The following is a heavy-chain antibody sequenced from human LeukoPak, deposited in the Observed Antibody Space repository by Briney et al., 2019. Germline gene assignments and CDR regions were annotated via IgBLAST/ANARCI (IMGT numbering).Heavy chain of an antibody. Sequence: GGSLRLSCAASGFTFSSYAVSWVRQAPGKGLEWVSAISGSGGSTYYADSVKGRFTISRDNAKNSLFLQMNSLRAEDTAVYYCARERYGNYNWGQGTLVTVSS. J-gene: IGHJ4*02. CDR1: GFTFSSYA. D-gene: IGHD4-11*01. V-gene: IGHV3-23*01. CDR3: ARERYGNYN. CDR2: ISGSGGST.